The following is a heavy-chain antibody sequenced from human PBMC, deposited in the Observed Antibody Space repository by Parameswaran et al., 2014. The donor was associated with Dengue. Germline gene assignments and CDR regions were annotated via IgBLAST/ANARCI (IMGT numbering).Heavy chain of an antibody. D-gene: IGHD5-18*01. CDR2: IKQDGSEK. V-gene: IGHV3-7*01. Sequence: QMPGKGLEWVANIKQDGSEKYYVDSVKGRFTISRDNAKNSLYLQMNSPRAEDTAVYYCARARVGYDAFDIWGQGTMVTVSS. CDR3: ARARVGYDAFDI. J-gene: IGHJ3*02.